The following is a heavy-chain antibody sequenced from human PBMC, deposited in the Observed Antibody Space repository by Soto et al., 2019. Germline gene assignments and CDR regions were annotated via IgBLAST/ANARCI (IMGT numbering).Heavy chain of an antibody. CDR2: VYHSGST. Sequence: SETLSLTCTVSSGSISSSNWWIWVRQPPGKGLEWIGEVYHSGSTNYNPSLKSRVTISVDKSKNQFSLNLSSVTAADTAVYYCAKMASGSSYFDYWGQGTLVTVSS. D-gene: IGHD6-6*01. CDR3: AKMASGSSYFDY. J-gene: IGHJ4*02. CDR1: SGSISSSNW. V-gene: IGHV4-4*02.